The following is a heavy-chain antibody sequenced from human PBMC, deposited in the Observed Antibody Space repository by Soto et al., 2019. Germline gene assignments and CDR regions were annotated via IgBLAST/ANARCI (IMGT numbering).Heavy chain of an antibody. Sequence: EVQLLESGGGLVQPGGSLRLSCAASGFTFSSYAMRWVRQAPGKGLEWVSAISGSGDSTYYADSVKGRFTISRDNSKNTLYLQMNSLRAEDTAVYYCAKRGSVSYFVYWGQGPLVTVSS. CDR2: ISGSGDST. CDR3: AKRGSVSYFVY. D-gene: IGHD3-10*01. CDR1: GFTFSSYA. J-gene: IGHJ4*02. V-gene: IGHV3-23*01.